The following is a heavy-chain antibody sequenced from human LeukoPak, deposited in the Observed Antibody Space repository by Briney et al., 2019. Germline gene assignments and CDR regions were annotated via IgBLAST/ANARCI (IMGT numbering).Heavy chain of an antibody. CDR1: GYTFAGYY. J-gene: IGHJ1*01. D-gene: IGHD3-22*01. CDR2: INPNSGGT. Sequence: ASVKVSCKASGYTFAGYYMHWVRQAPGQGLEWRGRINPNSGGTNYAQKFQGRVTMTRDTSISTAYMELSRLRSDDTAVYYCARSESMHESLGYVGPQGGRSTLVPVSS. CDR3: ARSESMHESLGYVGPQ. V-gene: IGHV1-2*06.